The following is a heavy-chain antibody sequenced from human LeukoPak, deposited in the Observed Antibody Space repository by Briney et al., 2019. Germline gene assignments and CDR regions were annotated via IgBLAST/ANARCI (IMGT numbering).Heavy chain of an antibody. CDR1: GYTFTSYG. CDR3: AREGYYYGSGSYSDYYYYMDV. V-gene: IGHV1-18*01. Sequence: GASVKVSCKASGYTFTSYGISWVRQAPGQGLEWMGWISAYNGNTNYAQKFQGRVTITADESTSTAYMELSSLRSEDTAVYYCAREGYYYGSGSYSDYYYYMDVWGKGTTVTISS. J-gene: IGHJ6*03. D-gene: IGHD3-10*01. CDR2: ISAYNGNT.